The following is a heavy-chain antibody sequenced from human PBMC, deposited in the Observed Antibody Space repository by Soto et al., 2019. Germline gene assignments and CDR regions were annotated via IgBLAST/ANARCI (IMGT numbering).Heavy chain of an antibody. CDR1: GFILDNFG. J-gene: IGHJ5*02. Sequence: GGSLRLSCAASGFILDNFGMSWVLQAPGNGLEWISSISGSGFKKYYADSVKGRFTISRDNSKSTVYLELNNMSAEDTAVHHCAKNQGVELVPLATVDWFDPWGQGSVVTVYS. V-gene: IGHV3-23*01. CDR2: ISGSGFKK. CDR3: AKNQGVELVPLATVDWFDP. D-gene: IGHD1-26*01.